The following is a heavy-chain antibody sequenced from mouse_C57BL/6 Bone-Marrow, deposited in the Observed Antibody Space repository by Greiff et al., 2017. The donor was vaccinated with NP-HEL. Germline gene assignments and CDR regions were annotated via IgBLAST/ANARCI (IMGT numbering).Heavy chain of an antibody. CDR3: ARYYYGSSSFDY. CDR1: GYTFTSYL. J-gene: IGHJ2*01. Sequence: QVQLKESGAELVKPGASVKLSCKASGYTFTSYLMHWVKQRPGRGLEWIGRIDHNSGGTKYNEKFKSKATLTVDKPSSSAYMQLNSLTSEDSAVYYCARYYYGSSSFDYWGQGTTLTVSS. V-gene: IGHV1-72*01. D-gene: IGHD1-1*01. CDR2: IDHNSGGT.